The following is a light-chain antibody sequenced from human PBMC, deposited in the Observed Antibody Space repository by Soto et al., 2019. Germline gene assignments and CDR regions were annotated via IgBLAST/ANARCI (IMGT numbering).Light chain of an antibody. V-gene: IGKV1-13*02. CDR2: DAS. CDR3: QHFSSFSYT. Sequence: AIQLTQSPSSLSASIGDRVTFTCRASRGIYSALAWYQQKPGKPPKLLISDASNLESGVPSRFSGTGSGTDFALTISSLQPADFATYYCQHFSSFSYTFGQGTKVELK. J-gene: IGKJ2*01. CDR1: RGIYSA.